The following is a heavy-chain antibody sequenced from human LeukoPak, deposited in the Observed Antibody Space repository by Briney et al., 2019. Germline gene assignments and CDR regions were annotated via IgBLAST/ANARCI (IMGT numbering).Heavy chain of an antibody. Sequence: GGSLRLSCAASGFTFSNYWMHWVRQAPGKGLVWVSRINSDGINTSYADSVKGRFTISRDNSKNTLYLQMNSLRAEDTAVYYCARRAGAYSHPYDYWGQGTLVTVSS. J-gene: IGHJ4*02. CDR1: GFTFSNYW. CDR2: INSDGINT. D-gene: IGHD4/OR15-4a*01. CDR3: ARRAGAYSHPYDY. V-gene: IGHV3-74*01.